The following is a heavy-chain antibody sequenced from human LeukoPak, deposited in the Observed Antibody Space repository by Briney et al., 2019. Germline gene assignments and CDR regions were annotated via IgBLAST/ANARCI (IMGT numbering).Heavy chain of an antibody. Sequence: SETLSLTCTVSGGSISSYYWSWIRQPAGKGLEWIGRIYTSGSTNYNPSLKRRVTISVDTSKNQFSLKLSPVSAADTAVYYCARTTEGYCRSISCYGFDYYYYMDVWGKGTTVTISS. CDR2: IYTSGST. CDR3: ARTTEGYCRSISCYGFDYYYYMDV. J-gene: IGHJ6*03. D-gene: IGHD2-2*01. CDR1: GGSISSYY. V-gene: IGHV4-4*07.